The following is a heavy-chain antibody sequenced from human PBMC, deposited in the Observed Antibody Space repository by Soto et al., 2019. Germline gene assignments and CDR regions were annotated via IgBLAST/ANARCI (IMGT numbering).Heavy chain of an antibody. V-gene: IGHV3-23*01. D-gene: IGHD3-22*01. CDR3: AKDFYYYDSSGYYYPGGAFDI. CDR1: GFTFSSYA. CDR2: ISGSGGST. J-gene: IGHJ3*02. Sequence: SLRLSCAASGFTFSSYAMSWVRQAPGKGLEWVSAISGSGGSTYYADSVKGRFTISRDNSKNTLYLQMNSLRAEDTAVYYCAKDFYYYDSSGYYYPGGAFDIWGQGTMVTVSS.